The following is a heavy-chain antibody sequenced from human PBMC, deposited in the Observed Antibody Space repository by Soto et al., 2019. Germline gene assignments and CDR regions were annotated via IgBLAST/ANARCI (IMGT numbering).Heavy chain of an antibody. J-gene: IGHJ4*02. V-gene: IGHV4-59*11. CDR3: TRANWYSEY. CDR2: VYYNGIT. CDR1: GGSINNHY. Sequence: QVQLQESGPGLVKPSETLSLTCTVSGGSINNHYWSWIRQPPGQGLEWLGYVYYNGITNYNPSLKSRVTMSAYTSKTQLSLNLTSLTAAATAIYYCTRANWYSEYWGQGTMVTVSS. D-gene: IGHD7-27*01.